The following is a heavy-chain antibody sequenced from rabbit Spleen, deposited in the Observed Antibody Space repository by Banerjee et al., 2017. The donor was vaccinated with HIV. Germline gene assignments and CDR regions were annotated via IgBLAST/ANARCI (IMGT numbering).Heavy chain of an antibody. D-gene: IGHD4-1*01. J-gene: IGHJ4*01. CDR1: GFSFSSNW. Sequence: LEESGGGLVKPGGTLTLTCTVSGFSFSSNWICWVRQAPGKGPEWIACIVNGNGNTYYASWVNGRFTISRSTSLATVTLQVTSLTVADTATYFCAREGGIVVAGAFNLWGPGTLVTVS. CDR2: IVNGNGNT. CDR3: AREGGIVVAGAFNL. V-gene: IGHV1S47*01.